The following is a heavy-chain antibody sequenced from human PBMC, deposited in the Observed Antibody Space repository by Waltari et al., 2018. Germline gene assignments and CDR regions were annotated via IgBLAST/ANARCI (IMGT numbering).Heavy chain of an antibody. V-gene: IGHV4-4*02. Sequence: QVQLQESGPGLVKPSGTLSLTCSVSGDSMNTNYWWSWVRQAPGKGLEWIGQIHRSGSTHYHPSLESQVATSIDTSKSEFSLEVTSATAADTAVYFCARDRGRGLYLDSWGQGILVTVSP. D-gene: IGHD5-12*01. CDR2: IHRSGST. J-gene: IGHJ4*02. CDR3: ARDRGRGLYLDS. CDR1: GDSMNTNYW.